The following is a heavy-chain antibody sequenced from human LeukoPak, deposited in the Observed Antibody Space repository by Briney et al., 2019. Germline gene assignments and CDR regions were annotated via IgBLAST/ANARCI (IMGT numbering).Heavy chain of an antibody. J-gene: IGHJ5*02. CDR1: GGSISSYY. Sequence: SETLSLTCTVSGGSISSYYWCWIRQPPGKGLEWIGYIYYSGSTNYNPSLKSRVTISVDTSKNQFSLKLSSVTAADTAVYYCARVPRGGYDQGPLFDPWGQGTLVTVSS. CDR3: ARVPRGGYDQGPLFDP. V-gene: IGHV4-59*01. CDR2: IYYSGST. D-gene: IGHD5-12*01.